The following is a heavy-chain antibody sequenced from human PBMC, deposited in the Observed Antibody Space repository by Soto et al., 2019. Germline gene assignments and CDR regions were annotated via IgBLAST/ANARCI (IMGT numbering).Heavy chain of an antibody. J-gene: IGHJ4*02. Sequence: ASVKVSCKASGYTFTSYGISWVRQAPGQGLEWMGWISAYNGNTNYAQKLQGRVTMTTDTSTSTAYMELRSLRSDDTAVYYCARDLGGVIVLGNPSNYEYWCQGILVTVSS. CDR2: ISAYNGNT. CDR1: GYTFTSYG. D-gene: IGHD3-16*02. CDR3: ARDLGGVIVLGNPSNYEY. V-gene: IGHV1-18*01.